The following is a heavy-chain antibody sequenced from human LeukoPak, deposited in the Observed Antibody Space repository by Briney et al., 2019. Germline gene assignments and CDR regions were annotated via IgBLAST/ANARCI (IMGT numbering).Heavy chain of an antibody. CDR1: GYTFTSYG. CDR2: ISAYNGNT. J-gene: IGHJ5*02. V-gene: IGHV1-18*01. D-gene: IGHD5-18*01. Sequence: ASVTVSCNASGYTFTSYGISWVRQAPGQGHGWMGWISAYNGNTNYAQKVHGRVTMTTDTSTSTAYMELRSLRSDDTAVYYCARAPGIVDTARVGTVWFDPWGQGTLVTVSS. CDR3: ARAPGIVDTARVGTVWFDP.